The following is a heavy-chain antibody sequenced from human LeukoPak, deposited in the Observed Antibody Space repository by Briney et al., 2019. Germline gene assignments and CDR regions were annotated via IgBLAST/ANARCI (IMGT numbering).Heavy chain of an antibody. D-gene: IGHD5/OR15-5a*01. J-gene: IGHJ5*02. V-gene: IGHV4-39*01. CDR3: ATSDTVSTYHWFDP. CDR1: GGSISSNTYY. Sequence: SETLSLTCTVSGGSISSNTYYWGWIRRPPGKGLEWIGKIHYSGSTYYNPSLKSRVTISVDTSKNQFSLNLSSLTAADTAVYYCATSDTVSTYHWFDPWGQGTLVTVSS. CDR2: IHYSGST.